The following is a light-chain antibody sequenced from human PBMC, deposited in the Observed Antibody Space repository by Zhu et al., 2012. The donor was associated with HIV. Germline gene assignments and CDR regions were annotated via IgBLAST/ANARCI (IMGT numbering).Light chain of an antibody. J-gene: IGKJ1*01. V-gene: IGKV3-20*01. CDR3: QQYDDSFTWT. CDR2: GIS. CDR1: QSVISNY. Sequence: EVLLTQSPATLSLSPGERATLSCRASQSVISNYLAWYQQKPGQAPRLLIYGISSRATGIPDRFSGSGSGTDFTLTISRLEPEDFALYYCQQYDDSFTWTIGQGTKVEIK.